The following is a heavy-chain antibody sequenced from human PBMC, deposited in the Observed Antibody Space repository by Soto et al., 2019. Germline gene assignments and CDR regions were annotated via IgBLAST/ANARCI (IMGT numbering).Heavy chain of an antibody. CDR1: GGSISSSRFH. Sequence: SETLSLTCTVSGGSISSSRFHWGWVRQPPGKGLESLGIIYYSGSTYTNPSPKRQVTIPVATPKTQFPLKLSSVTAADAAVSCWGRHRDPVYQCCGEFYPWGQGPLVTVSP. V-gene: IGHV4-39*01. CDR2: IYYSGST. J-gene: IGHJ5*02. CDR3: GRHRDPVYQCCGEFYP. D-gene: IGHD3-10*01.